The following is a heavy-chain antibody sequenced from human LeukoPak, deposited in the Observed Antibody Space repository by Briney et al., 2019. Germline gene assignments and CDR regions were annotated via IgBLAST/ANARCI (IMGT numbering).Heavy chain of an antibody. D-gene: IGHD3-9*01. V-gene: IGHV4-34*01. CDR1: GGSFSGYY. Sequence: SETLSLTCAVYGGSFSGYYWSWIRQPPGKGLEWIGEINHSGSTNYNPSLKSRVTISVDTSKNQFSLKLSSVTAADTAVYYCARARGGHYDILTGYPEGDAFDIWGQGTMVTVSS. CDR3: ARARGGHYDILTGYPEGDAFDI. J-gene: IGHJ3*02. CDR2: INHSGST.